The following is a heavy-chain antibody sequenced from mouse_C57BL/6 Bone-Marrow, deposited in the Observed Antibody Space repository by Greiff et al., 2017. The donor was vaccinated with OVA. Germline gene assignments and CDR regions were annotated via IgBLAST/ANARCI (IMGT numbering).Heavy chain of an antibody. V-gene: IGHV1-61*01. CDR3: ARSCITAVGYCFGG. J-gene: IGHJ2*01. CDR1: GYTFTSYW. D-gene: IGHD1-1*01. Sequence: QVQLQQPGAELVRPGSSVKLSCKASGYTFTSYWMDWVKQRPGQGLEWIGNIYPSDSETHYNQQFKDKATLTVDKSSSTAYMQLSSLTSEDSAVYYGARSCITAVGYCFGGGGQGTTLTVST. CDR2: IYPSDSET.